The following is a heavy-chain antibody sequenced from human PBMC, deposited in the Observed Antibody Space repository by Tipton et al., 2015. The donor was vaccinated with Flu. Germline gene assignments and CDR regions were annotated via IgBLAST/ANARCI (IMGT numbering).Heavy chain of an antibody. V-gene: IGHV4-59*08. CDR3: ARRDYSNYVSDPKNWFDP. CDR1: GGSISTYY. Sequence: TLSLTCTVSGGSISTYYWSWIRQPPGKGLEWIGNIFHTGSTYLNPSLKSRVAISVDTSKNQFSLKLSSVTAADTAVYFCARRDYSNYVSDPKNWFDPWGQGTLVTVSS. CDR2: IFHTGST. D-gene: IGHD4-11*01. J-gene: IGHJ5*02.